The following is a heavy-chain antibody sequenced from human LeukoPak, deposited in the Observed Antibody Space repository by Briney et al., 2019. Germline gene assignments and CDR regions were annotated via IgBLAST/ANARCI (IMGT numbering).Heavy chain of an antibody. CDR1: GGTFSSYA. V-gene: IGHV1-69*10. CDR2: IIPILGIA. Sequence: GASVKVSCKASGGTFSSYAISWVRQAPGQGLEWMGGIIPILGIANYAQKFQGRVTITADKSTSTAYMELSSLRSEDTAVYYCARGCIVSTSCSFDYWGQGTLVTVSS. J-gene: IGHJ4*02. CDR3: ARGCIVSTSCSFDY. D-gene: IGHD2-2*01.